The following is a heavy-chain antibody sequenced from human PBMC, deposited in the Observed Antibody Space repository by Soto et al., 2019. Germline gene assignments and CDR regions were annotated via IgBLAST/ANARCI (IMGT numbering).Heavy chain of an antibody. CDR3: AVNYHGSGSYSHY. Sequence: SVKVSCKASGGTFSSYAISWVRQAPGQGLEWMGGIIPIFGTANYAQKFQGRVTITADESTSTAYMELSSLRSEDTAVYYCAVNYHGSGSYSHYWGQGTPVTVSS. J-gene: IGHJ4*02. V-gene: IGHV1-69*13. CDR2: IIPIFGTA. CDR1: GGTFSSYA. D-gene: IGHD3-10*01.